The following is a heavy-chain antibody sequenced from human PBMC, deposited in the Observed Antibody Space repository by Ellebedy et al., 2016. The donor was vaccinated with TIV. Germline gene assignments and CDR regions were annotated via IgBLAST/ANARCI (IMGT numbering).Heavy chain of an antibody. V-gene: IGHV4-34*01. CDR2: INHSGST. Sequence: SETLSLTXAVYGGSFSGYYWSLIRQPSGKGLECIWEINHSGSTNYNPSLKSRVTISVDTSKNQFSLKLSSVTAADTAVYYCARAQPYIVVVPAAIERAYYCDYWGQGTLVTVSS. J-gene: IGHJ4*02. D-gene: IGHD2-2*02. CDR3: ARAQPYIVVVPAAIERAYYCDY. CDR1: GGSFSGYY.